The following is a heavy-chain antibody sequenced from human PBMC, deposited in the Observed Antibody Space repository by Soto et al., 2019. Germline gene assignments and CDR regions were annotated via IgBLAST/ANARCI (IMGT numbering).Heavy chain of an antibody. CDR3: ARGERYYYDTSGYFGFDY. J-gene: IGHJ4*02. V-gene: IGHV1-3*01. Sequence: GASVEVSCKASGYTFTNYAIHWVRQAPGQRLEWMGWINAGNGNTKYSQKFQGRVTITRDTSASTAYMELSSLRSEDTAVYYCARGERYYYDTSGYFGFDYWGQGTLVTVSS. CDR2: INAGNGNT. CDR1: GYTFTNYA. D-gene: IGHD3-22*01.